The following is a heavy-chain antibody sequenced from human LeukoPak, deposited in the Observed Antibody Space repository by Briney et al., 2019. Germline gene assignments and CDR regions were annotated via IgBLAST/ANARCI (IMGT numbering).Heavy chain of an antibody. CDR1: GFTFRSYN. CDR2: ITGGSTTI. J-gene: IGHJ3*02. Sequence: GGSLRLSCAASGFTFRSYNMNWVRQAPGKGLEWVSYITGGSTTIYYADSVKGRFTISRDNSKNTLYLQMNSLRAEDTAVYYCAKGYAFDIWGQGTMVTVSS. CDR3: AKGYAFDI. V-gene: IGHV3-48*01.